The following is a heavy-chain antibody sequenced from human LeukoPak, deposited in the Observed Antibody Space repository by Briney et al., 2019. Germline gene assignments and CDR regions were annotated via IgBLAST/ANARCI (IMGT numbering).Heavy chain of an antibody. CDR1: GGSISSYY. D-gene: IGHD1-1*01. CDR2: IYYSGST. Sequence: SETLSLTCTVSGGSISSYYWSWIRQPPGKGLEWIGYIYYSGSTNYNPSLKSRVTISVDTSKNQFSLKLSSVTAVDTAVYYCARGSETGITDYWGQGTLVTVSS. J-gene: IGHJ4*02. CDR3: ARGSETGITDY. V-gene: IGHV4-59*01.